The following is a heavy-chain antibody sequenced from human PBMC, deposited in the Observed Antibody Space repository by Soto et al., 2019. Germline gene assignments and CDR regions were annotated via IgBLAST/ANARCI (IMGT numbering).Heavy chain of an antibody. J-gene: IGHJ4*02. Sequence: SETLSLTCTVSGGSISSGDYYWSWIRQPPGKGLEWIGYIYYSGSTYYNPSLKSRVTISVDTSKNQFSLKLSSVTAADTAVYYCARAETYYDFWSGYHRTYYFDYWGQGTLVTSPQ. D-gene: IGHD3-3*01. CDR2: IYYSGST. CDR3: ARAETYYDFWSGYHRTYYFDY. CDR1: GGSISSGDYY. V-gene: IGHV4-30-4*01.